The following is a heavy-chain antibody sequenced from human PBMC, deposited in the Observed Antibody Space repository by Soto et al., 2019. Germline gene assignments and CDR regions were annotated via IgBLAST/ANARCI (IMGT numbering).Heavy chain of an antibody. D-gene: IGHD6-6*01. Sequence: QVQLVESGGGVVQPGGSLRLSCVASGFNFGNFGMHWVRQAPGKGLEWVTVISNDENIKEDSVGGRFAVARDNAKNTPYLQPTSLGDEDTAIDFCARGHRGVLDYWGQGTLVTVSS. CDR3: ARGHRGVLDY. CDR2: ISNDENIK. J-gene: IGHJ4*02. CDR1: GFNFGNFG. V-gene: IGHV3-30*12.